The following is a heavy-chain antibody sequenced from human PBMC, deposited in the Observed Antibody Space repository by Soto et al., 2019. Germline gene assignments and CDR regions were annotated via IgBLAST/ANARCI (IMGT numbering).Heavy chain of an antibody. V-gene: IGHV4-59*01. J-gene: IGHJ4*02. D-gene: IGHD6-13*01. CDR3: ARVRGTAGKRYFDY. CDR1: GGSMIAYY. CDR2: TYYSGST. Sequence: ETLSLTCTVSGGSMIAYYWNWMRQPPGKGLQWIGYTYYSGSTTYNPSLKSRVTISVDSSKNQFSLKLDSVTPADTAVYYCARVRGTAGKRYFDYWGPGTLVTVSS.